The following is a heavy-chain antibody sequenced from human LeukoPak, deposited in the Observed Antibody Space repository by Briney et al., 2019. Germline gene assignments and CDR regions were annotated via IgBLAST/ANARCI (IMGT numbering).Heavy chain of an antibody. CDR3: ARGLYYDFWSGYYTWCHP. J-gene: IGHJ5*02. CDR1: GGTFSSYT. CDR2: IIPILGIA. Sequence: ASVKVSCKASGGTFSSYTISWVPQAPGQGLEWMGRIIPILGIANYAQKFQGRVTITADKSTSTDYMELSSLRSEDTAVYYCARGLYYDFWSGYYTWCHPWGQGTLVTVSS. V-gene: IGHV1-69*02. D-gene: IGHD3-3*01.